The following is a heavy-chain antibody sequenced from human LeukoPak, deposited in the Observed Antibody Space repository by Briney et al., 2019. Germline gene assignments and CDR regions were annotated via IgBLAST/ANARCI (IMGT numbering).Heavy chain of an antibody. Sequence: GGSLRLSCAASGFTFSSYWMHGVRQAPGEGLWWVSRINSDVRSTSYADSVKGRFTISRDNAKTTLYLQLNSLRADDTAVYYCAREYSSGWYDAFDIWGQGTMVTVSS. CDR1: GFTFSSYW. J-gene: IGHJ3*02. CDR3: AREYSSGWYDAFDI. CDR2: INSDVRST. V-gene: IGHV3-74*01. D-gene: IGHD6-19*01.